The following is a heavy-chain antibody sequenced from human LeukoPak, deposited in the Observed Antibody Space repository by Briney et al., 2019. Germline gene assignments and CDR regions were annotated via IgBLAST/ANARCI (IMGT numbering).Heavy chain of an antibody. CDR1: GGSISSYYW. Sequence: TLSLTCTVSGGSISSYYWSWIRQPPGKALEWLARIDWDDDKFYSTSLKTRLTISKDTSKNQVVLTMTNMDPVDTATYYCARIAAAGGFDYWGQGTLVTVSS. J-gene: IGHJ4*02. CDR2: IDWDDDK. D-gene: IGHD6-13*01. CDR3: ARIAAAGGFDY. V-gene: IGHV2-70*16.